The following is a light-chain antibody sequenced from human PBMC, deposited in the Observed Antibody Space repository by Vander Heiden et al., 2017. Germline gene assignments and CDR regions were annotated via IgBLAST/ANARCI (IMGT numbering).Light chain of an antibody. J-gene: IGLJ1*01. CDR1: SSDIGDHDH. Sequence: QSALTQPASVSGSPGQSITISCTGTSSDIGDHDHVSWYQQHPGKVPKVIIYEFSKRPSGVSNRFSGSKSGNTASLTISGLQAEDDADYYCCSYTRSSTLVFGTGTKVTAL. CDR2: EFS. V-gene: IGLV2-14*01. CDR3: CSYTRSSTLV.